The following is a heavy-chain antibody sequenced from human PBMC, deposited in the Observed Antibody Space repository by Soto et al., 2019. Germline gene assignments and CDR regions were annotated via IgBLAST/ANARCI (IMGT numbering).Heavy chain of an antibody. CDR1: GGSISSGGYY. V-gene: IGHV4-31*03. CDR2: IYYSGST. Sequence: QVQLQESGPGLVKPSQTLSLTCTVSGGSISSGGYYWSWIRQHPGKGLEWIGYIYYSGSTYYNPSLKRRVTISVDTSKNQFSLKLSSVTAADTAVYYCACGVAAAGYYYMDVWGKGTTVTVSS. J-gene: IGHJ6*03. D-gene: IGHD6-13*01. CDR3: ACGVAAAGYYYMDV.